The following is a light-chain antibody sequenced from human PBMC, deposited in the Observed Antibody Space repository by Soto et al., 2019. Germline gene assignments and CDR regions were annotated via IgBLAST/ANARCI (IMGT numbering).Light chain of an antibody. CDR2: DVS. J-gene: IGLJ1*01. CDR3: SSYTTSSIYG. CDR1: SSDVGAYNY. Sequence: QSALTQPASVSGSPGQSITISCTGTSSDVGAYNYVSWYQQHPGKAPKLMIYDVSNRPSGVSSRFSGSKSGNTASLTFSGLQAEDEADYYCSSYTTSSIYGFGTGTKVTVL. V-gene: IGLV2-14*01.